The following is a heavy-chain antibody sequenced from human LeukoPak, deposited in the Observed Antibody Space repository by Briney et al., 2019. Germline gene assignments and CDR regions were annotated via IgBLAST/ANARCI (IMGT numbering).Heavy chain of an antibody. V-gene: IGHV3-30*18. CDR1: GFTFSSYG. CDR2: ISYDGSNK. CDR3: AKDASTGSGSES. D-gene: IGHD1-26*01. Sequence: PGGSLRLSCAASGFTFSSYGMHWVRQAPGKGLEWVAVISYDGSNKYYADSVKGRFTISRDNSKNTLYLQMNSLRAEDTAVYYCAKDASTGSGSESWGQGTLVTVSS. J-gene: IGHJ4*02.